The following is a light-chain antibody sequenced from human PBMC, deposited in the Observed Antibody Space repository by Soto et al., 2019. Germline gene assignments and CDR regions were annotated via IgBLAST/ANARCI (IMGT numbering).Light chain of an antibody. Sequence: QSALTQPHSVSGSPGQSVTISCTGTSVDVGAYDFVSWYQQHPGKAPKLLIYVVSGRPSGVPHRFSGSKSGNAASLTISGLQAEDEADYYCSSFTTSRTYVFGTGTKLTVL. CDR3: SSFTTSRTYV. CDR1: SVDVGAYDF. V-gene: IGLV2-11*01. CDR2: VVS. J-gene: IGLJ1*01.